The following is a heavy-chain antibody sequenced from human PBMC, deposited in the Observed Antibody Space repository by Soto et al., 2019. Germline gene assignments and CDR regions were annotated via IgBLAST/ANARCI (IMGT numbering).Heavy chain of an antibody. D-gene: IGHD2-15*01. V-gene: IGHV3-23*01. J-gene: IGHJ5*02. CDR1: GFMFSGYA. Sequence: QLLESGGGLAQPGESLTLSCAACGFMFSGYAMSWVRQAPGKGLEWVSAVSNSGTSTSYADSVKGRFTISRDNSKNTLHLQMSGLGAEDTALYYCVKDLAASGWFDPWGQGTLVIVSS. CDR3: VKDLAASGWFDP. CDR2: VSNSGTST.